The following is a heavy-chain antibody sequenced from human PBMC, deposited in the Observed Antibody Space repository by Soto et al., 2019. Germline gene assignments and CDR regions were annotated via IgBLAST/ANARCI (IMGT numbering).Heavy chain of an antibody. J-gene: IGHJ4*02. Sequence: QVRLVESGGGVVQPGRSLRVSCVVSGFTFSNFGMHWVRQAPGKGLEWVAVISEDGGSKSYADSVKGRFTISRDNSKNTVYLQMNSLGPDATALYSGAKDLPGRYSSSWFGLFDYCGQGTLVTASS. CDR1: GFTFSNFG. D-gene: IGHD6-13*01. CDR2: ISEDGGSK. CDR3: AKDLPGRYSSSWFGLFDY. V-gene: IGHV3-30*18.